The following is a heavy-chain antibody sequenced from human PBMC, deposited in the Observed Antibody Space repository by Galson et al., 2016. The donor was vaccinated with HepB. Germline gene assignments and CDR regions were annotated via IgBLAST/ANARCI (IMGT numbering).Heavy chain of an antibody. CDR2: IKQDGSEK. Sequence: SLRLSCAASGFTFSNFWMNWVRQAPGKGLEWVANIKQDGSEKYYADSVKGRFTISRDNARNSLFLQMNSLRPDDTAVYYCGRAEGIPARRAAYFDYWGQGTLVTVSS. V-gene: IGHV3-7*04. J-gene: IGHJ4*02. D-gene: IGHD5-18*01. CDR3: GRAEGIPARRAAYFDY. CDR1: GFTFSNFW.